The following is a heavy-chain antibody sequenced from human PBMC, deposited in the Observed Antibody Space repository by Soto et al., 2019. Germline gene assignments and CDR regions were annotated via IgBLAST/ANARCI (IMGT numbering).Heavy chain of an antibody. V-gene: IGHV4-39*01. D-gene: IGHD2-15*01. CDR1: GGSISSSSYY. Sequence: PSETLSLTCTVSGGSISSSSYYWGWIRQPPGKGLEWIGSIYYSGSTYYNPSLKSRVTISVDTSKNQFSLKLSSVTAADTAVYYCARHGLIGLVAADLPFDYWGQGTLVTVSS. CDR2: IYYSGST. J-gene: IGHJ4*02. CDR3: ARHGLIGLVAADLPFDY.